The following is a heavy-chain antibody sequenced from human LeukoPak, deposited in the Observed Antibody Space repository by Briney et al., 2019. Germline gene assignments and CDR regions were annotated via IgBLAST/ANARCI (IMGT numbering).Heavy chain of an antibody. CDR2: ISRNSNYI. J-gene: IGHJ4*02. V-gene: IGHV3-21*01. Sequence: SGGSLRLSCAASGFTFSSYTMNWVRQAPGKGLEWVSSISRNSNYIYYADSVKGRFTISRDNAKNSLYLQMYSLRVEDTAVYYCGRDPYYDSLDYWGRGTLVTVSS. CDR3: GRDPYYDSLDY. D-gene: IGHD3-22*01. CDR1: GFTFSSYT.